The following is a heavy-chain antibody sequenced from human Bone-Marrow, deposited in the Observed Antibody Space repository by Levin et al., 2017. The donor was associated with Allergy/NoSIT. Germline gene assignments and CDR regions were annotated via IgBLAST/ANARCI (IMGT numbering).Heavy chain of an antibody. CDR1: GGSVSNSAYY. D-gene: IGHD1-26*01. CDR2: FYHIGNT. CDR3: AGERRIVRATHYFDS. V-gene: IGHV4-30-4*01. Sequence: PSETLSLTCTVSGGSVSNSAYYWTWIRQPPGKGLEWIGYFYHIGNTYYNPSLESRVTISLDTSKNQFSLNLSSVTASDTAVYYCAGERRIVRATHYFDSWSQGTLVTVSS. J-gene: IGHJ4*02.